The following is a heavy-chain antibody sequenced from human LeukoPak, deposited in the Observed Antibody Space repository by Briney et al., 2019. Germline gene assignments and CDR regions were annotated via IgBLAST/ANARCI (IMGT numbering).Heavy chain of an antibody. CDR3: ARGRYSSNWYVDY. J-gene: IGHJ4*02. CDR1: GFTLSSYK. Sequence: PGGSLRLSCAASGFTLSSYKMNWVRLAPGKGLEWISYISRTGNSISYADSVKGRFTISRDSAKNSLYLQMNSLRAEDMAVYYCARGRYSSNWYVDYWGQGPLVTVAS. D-gene: IGHD6-13*01. V-gene: IGHV3-48*03. CDR2: ISRTGNSI.